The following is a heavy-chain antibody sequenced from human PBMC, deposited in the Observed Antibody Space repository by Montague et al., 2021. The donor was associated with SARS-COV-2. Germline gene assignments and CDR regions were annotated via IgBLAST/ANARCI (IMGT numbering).Heavy chain of an antibody. CDR2: IYYSGST. D-gene: IGHD2-2*01. V-gene: IGHV4-39*07. J-gene: IGHJ5*02. Sequence: SETLSLTCTVSGGSISNSSYYWGWIRQPPGKGLEWIGNIYYSGSTYYNPSLKSRLTISVDTSKNRFSLKLSSVTAADTAMYYCARARVVVLTTRNWFDPWGQGTLVTVSS. CDR1: GGSISNSSYY. CDR3: ARARVVVLTTRNWFDP.